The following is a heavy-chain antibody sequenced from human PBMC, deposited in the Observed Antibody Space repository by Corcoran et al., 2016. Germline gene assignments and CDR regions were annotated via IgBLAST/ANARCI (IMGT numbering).Heavy chain of an antibody. CDR3: AGVSGGGNYYDSSGFSRAN. CDR1: GYTFTSYY. V-gene: IGHV1-46*01. CDR2: INPSGVST. J-gene: IGHJ4*02. Sequence: QVQLVQSGAEVKKPGASVKVSCKASGYTFTSYYMHWVRQAPGQGLEWMGIINPSGVSTSYAQKFQGRVTMTRDTSTSTVYMELSSLRPEDTPVYYCAGVSGGGNYYDSSGFSRANWGQGTLVTVSS. D-gene: IGHD3-22*01.